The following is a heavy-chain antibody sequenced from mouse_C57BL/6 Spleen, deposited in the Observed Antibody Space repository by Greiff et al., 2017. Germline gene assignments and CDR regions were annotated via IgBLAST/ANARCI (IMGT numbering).Heavy chain of an antibody. J-gene: IGHJ2*01. V-gene: IGHV1-81*01. CDR3: ARGEDGNYDFDY. Sequence: VQLQESGAELVRPGASVKLSCKASGYTFTSYGISWVKQRTGQGLEWIGEIYPRSGSTYYNEKFKGKATLTADKSSSTAYMELRSLTSEDSAVYFYARGEDGNYDFDYWGQGTTLTVSS. CDR1: GYTFTSYG. CDR2: IYPRSGST. D-gene: IGHD2-1*01.